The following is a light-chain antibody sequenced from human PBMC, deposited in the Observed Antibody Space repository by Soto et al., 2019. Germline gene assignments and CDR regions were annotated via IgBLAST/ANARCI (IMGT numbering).Light chain of an antibody. CDR3: QQYGSSSPWT. CDR1: QSVGRW. Sequence: DIQMPQSPSTLSASVGDRVTITCRASQSVGRWLAWYQQKPGKAPKLLIYKASSLESGVPSRFSGSGSGTEFSLTISSLQPDDFASYHCQQYGSSSPWTFGQGTKLEIK. J-gene: IGKJ1*01. CDR2: KAS. V-gene: IGKV1-5*03.